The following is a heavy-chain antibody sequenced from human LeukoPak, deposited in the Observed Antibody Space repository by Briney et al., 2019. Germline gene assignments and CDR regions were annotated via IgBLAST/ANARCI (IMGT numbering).Heavy chain of an antibody. CDR2: ISWNGGSI. CDR3: AKARIGLSTSGSSYGIDDAFDI. Sequence: QPGGSLRLSCAASGFTFDDYAMHWVRHAPGKGLEWVSGISWNGGSIGYADSVKGRFTISRDNAKNSLHLQMDSLRAEDTALYYCAKARIGLSTSGSSYGIDDAFDIWGQGTMVTVSS. CDR1: GFTFDDYA. J-gene: IGHJ3*02. D-gene: IGHD5-18*01. V-gene: IGHV3-9*01.